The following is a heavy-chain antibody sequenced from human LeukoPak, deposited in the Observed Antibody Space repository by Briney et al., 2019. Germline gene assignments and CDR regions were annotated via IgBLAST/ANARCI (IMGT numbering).Heavy chain of an antibody. CDR3: ARRDSSSSGALDP. D-gene: IGHD6-13*01. J-gene: IGHJ5*02. CDR2: IYYSGST. CDR1: GGSISSTGYY. Sequence: SETLSLTCTVSGGSISSTGYYWGWIRQTPGTGLEWTGSIYYSGSTYYTPSLKSRVTISVDTSKNQFSLNLSSVTAADSAVYYCARRDSSSSGALDPWGQGTLATVSS. V-gene: IGHV4-39*01.